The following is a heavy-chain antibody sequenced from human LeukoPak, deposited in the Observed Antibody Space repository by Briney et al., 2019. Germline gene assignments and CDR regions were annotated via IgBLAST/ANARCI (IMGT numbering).Heavy chain of an antibody. CDR1: GFRDSDYL. J-gene: IGHJ4*02. V-gene: IGHV1-2*02. D-gene: IGHD1-1*01. CDR3: ARGVFGTTWFDF. Sequence: ASVKDSCKASGFRDSDYLIHWIRQAPGQGPQYMGWINPDNGGTHYSQHFQVRVTMTRDTSVSTVYMELTSLSSDDTAVYFCARGVFGTTWFDFWGQGTLVTVSS. CDR2: INPDNGGT.